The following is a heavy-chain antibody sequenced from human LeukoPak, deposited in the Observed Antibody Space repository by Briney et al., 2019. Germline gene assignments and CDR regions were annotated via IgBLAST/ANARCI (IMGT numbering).Heavy chain of an antibody. D-gene: IGHD1-26*01. Sequence: SETLSLTCTVSGGSISSYYWSWIRQPPGKGLEWIGYIYYSGSTNYNPSLKSRVTISVDTSKNQFSLKLSSVTAADTAVYYCAKRIGSYWYWGQGTLVTVSS. CDR2: IYYSGST. V-gene: IGHV4-59*01. CDR1: GGSISSYY. CDR3: AKRIGSYWY. J-gene: IGHJ4*02.